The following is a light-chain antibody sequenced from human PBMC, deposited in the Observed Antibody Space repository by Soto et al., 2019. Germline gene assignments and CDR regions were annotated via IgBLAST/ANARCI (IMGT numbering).Light chain of an antibody. CDR2: GAS. J-gene: IGKJ2*01. CDR1: QSVSSK. V-gene: IGKV3-15*01. CDR3: QQYNNWPHT. Sequence: EIVMTQSPATLSLSPGERATLSCRASQSVSSKLAWFQQKPGQAPRLLIYGASTRATGIPARFSGSGSGTEFTLTINSLQPEDFAVYYCQQYNNWPHTFGQGTKLEIK.